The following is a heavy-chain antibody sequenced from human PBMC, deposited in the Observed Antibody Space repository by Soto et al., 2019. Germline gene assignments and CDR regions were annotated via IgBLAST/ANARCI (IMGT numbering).Heavy chain of an antibody. CDR1: GGTISSYA. Sequence: ASVKVSCKDSGGTISSYAISWVRQEQEQGLEWMGGIIPIFGTANYAQKFQGRVTITADESTSTAYMELSSLRSEDTAVYYCARELERGGMDVWGQGTTVTVSS. D-gene: IGHD1-1*01. CDR3: ARELERGGMDV. J-gene: IGHJ6*02. V-gene: IGHV1-69*13. CDR2: IIPIFGTA.